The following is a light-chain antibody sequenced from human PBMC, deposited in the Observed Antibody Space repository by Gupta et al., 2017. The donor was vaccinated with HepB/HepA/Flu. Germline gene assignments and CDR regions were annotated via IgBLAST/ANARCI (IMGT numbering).Light chain of an antibody. Sequence: QSALTQPRSVSGSPGQSVTISCTGTSSDVGRYNFVSWYPQHPGEAPKLMIYDVNKRPSGVPERVAGSKSGNTASRTISGLQADDEADYYCSSFAGGYRLLVFGSGTEVTVL. CDR3: SSFAGGYRLLV. CDR2: DVN. V-gene: IGLV2-11*01. J-gene: IGLJ1*01. CDR1: SSDVGRYNF.